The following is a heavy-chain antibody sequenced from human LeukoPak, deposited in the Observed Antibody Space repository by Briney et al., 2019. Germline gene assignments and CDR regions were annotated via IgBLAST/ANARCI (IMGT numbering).Heavy chain of an antibody. CDR3: AKDEATSGGGLAS. V-gene: IGHV3-53*01. Sequence: PGGSLRLSCAASGFSVSGTHMTWVRQVPGKGLEWVSAMYTGGTTYYADSVSGRFTIFRDNAKNTLYLQMNSLRPEDTAVYYCAKDEATSGGGLASWGQGTLVIVSS. CDR2: MYTGGTT. CDR1: GFSVSGTH. J-gene: IGHJ1*01. D-gene: IGHD3-16*01.